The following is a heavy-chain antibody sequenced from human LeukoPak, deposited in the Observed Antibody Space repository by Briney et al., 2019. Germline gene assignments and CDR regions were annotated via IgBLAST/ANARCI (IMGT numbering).Heavy chain of an antibody. CDR3: TTAHSSVYRSFYYYYYMDV. J-gene: IGHJ6*03. CDR2: IKSKTDGGTT. D-gene: IGHD6-25*01. V-gene: IGHV3-15*01. Sequence: AGGSLRLSCAVSGVTFSNAWMSWVRQAPGKGLEWVGRIKSKTDGGTTDYAAPVKGRFTVPRDDSKNTVYLQMNSLKTEDTAVYYCTTAHSSVYRSFYYYYYMDVWGKGTTVTVSS. CDR1: GVTFSNAW.